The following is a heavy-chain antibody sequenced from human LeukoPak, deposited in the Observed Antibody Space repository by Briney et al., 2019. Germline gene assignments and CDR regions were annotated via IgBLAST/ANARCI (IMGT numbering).Heavy chain of an antibody. CDR1: GGSFSGYY. J-gene: IGHJ5*02. V-gene: IGHV4-59*12. CDR3: ARKSSGWGNWFDP. CDR2: IYYSGST. Sequence: PSETLSLTCAVYGGSFSGYYWSWIRQPPGKGLEWIGYIYYSGSTYYNPSLKSRVTISVDTSKNQFSLKLSSVTAADTAVYYCARKSSGWGNWFDPWGQGTLVTVSS. D-gene: IGHD6-19*01.